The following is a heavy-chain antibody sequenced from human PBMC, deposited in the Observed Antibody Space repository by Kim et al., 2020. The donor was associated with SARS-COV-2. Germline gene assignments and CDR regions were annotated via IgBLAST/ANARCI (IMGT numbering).Heavy chain of an antibody. CDR3: ARAGRITMIVVVDGGAFDI. V-gene: IGHV3-21*01. CDR1: GFTFSSYS. D-gene: IGHD3-22*01. CDR2: ISSSSSYI. Sequence: GGSLRLSCAASGFTFSSYSMNWVRQAPGKGLEWVSSISSSSSYIYYADSVKGRFTISRDNAKNSLYLQMNSLRAEDTAVYYCARAGRITMIVVVDGGAFDIWGQGTMVTVSS. J-gene: IGHJ3*02.